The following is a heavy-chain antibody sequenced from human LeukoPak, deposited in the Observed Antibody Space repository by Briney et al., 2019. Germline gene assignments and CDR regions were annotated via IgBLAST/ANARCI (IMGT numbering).Heavy chain of an antibody. Sequence: GGSLRLSCAASGFTFSSYWMSWVRQAPGKGLEWVANIKQDGSEKYYVDSVKGRFTISRDNAKNSLYLQMNSLRAEDTAVYYCAKWGYYDILTGYFILWYFDLWGRGTLVTVSS. CDR3: AKWGYYDILTGYFILWYFDL. D-gene: IGHD3-9*01. CDR1: GFTFSSYW. V-gene: IGHV3-7*03. J-gene: IGHJ2*01. CDR2: IKQDGSEK.